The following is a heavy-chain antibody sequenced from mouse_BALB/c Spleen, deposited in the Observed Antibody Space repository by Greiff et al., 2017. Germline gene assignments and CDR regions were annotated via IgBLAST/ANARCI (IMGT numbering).Heavy chain of an antibody. CDR2: INPSTGYT. D-gene: IGHD1-1*01. J-gene: IGHJ1*01. Sequence: QVQLKQSGAELAKPGASVKMSCKASGYTFTSYWMHWVKQRPGQGLEWIGYINPSTGYTEYNQKFKGKATLTADTSSSTAYMQLSSLTSEDSAVYFCARSHYYGSSYGYLDVWGAGTTVTVSS. CDR1: GYTFTSYW. CDR3: ARSHYYGSSYGYLDV. V-gene: IGHV1-7*01.